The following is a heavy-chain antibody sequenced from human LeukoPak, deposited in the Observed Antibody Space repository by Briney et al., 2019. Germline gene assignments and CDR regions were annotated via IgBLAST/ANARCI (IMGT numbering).Heavy chain of an antibody. J-gene: IGHJ4*02. Sequence: PSETLSLTCTVSGGSISGYYWSWIRQPPGKGLEWIGYIYSSGSTKYSPSLKSRVTMSVDTSKNQFSLKLTSVTAADTAVYYCARYYCSGTCYHFDYWGQGTLVTASS. CDR2: IYSSGST. CDR1: GGSISGYY. CDR3: ARYYCSGTCYHFDY. D-gene: IGHD2-2*01. V-gene: IGHV4-59*08.